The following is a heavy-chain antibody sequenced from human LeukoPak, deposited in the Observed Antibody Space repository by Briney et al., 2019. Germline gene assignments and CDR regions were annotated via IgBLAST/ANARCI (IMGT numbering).Heavy chain of an antibody. D-gene: IGHD3-16*02. V-gene: IGHV4-39*01. CDR3: ARCYEYVWGSYRSSHWFDP. Sequence: PSETLSLTCTVSGGSISSISYYWGWIRQPPGKGLEWIGSMYHNGSTYYNPSLKSRVTISVDTSKNQFSLKLSSVTAADTAVYYCARCYEYVWGSYRSSHWFDPWGQGTLVTVSS. CDR1: GGSISSISYY. CDR2: MYHNGST. J-gene: IGHJ5*02.